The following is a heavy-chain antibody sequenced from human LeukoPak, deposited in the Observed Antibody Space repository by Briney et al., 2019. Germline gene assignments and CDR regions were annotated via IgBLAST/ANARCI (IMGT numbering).Heavy chain of an antibody. CDR3: ATVHQSGYSDTDVWGSNWFDP. CDR2: FDPEDGET. D-gene: IGHD3-16*01. CDR1: GYTLTELS. Sequence: ASVKVSCKVSGYTLTELSMHWVRQAPGKGLEWMGGFDPEDGETIYAQKFQGRVTMTEDTSTDTAYMELSSLRSEDTAVYYCATVHQSGYSDTDVWGSNWFDPWGQGTLVTVSS. J-gene: IGHJ5*02. V-gene: IGHV1-24*01.